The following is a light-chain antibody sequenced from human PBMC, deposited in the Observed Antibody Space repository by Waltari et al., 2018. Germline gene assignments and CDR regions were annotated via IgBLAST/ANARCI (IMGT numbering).Light chain of an antibody. CDR1: QSVVYSSNKKNY. Sequence: DFVMTQSPASLLESLGAGATIHSKSSQSVVYSSNKKNYLAWYQQKPGQTPKLLIYWASTRESGVADRFSSGGSATEFSLPIISRQAEDVSVYYCHQYYGTPDTFGQGTKLGIK. V-gene: IGKV4-1*01. CDR3: HQYYGTPDT. J-gene: IGKJ2*01. CDR2: WAS.